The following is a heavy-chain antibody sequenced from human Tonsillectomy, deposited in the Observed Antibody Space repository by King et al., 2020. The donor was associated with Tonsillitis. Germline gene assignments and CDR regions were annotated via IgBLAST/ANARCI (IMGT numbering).Heavy chain of an antibody. CDR3: ARDAGYSSIDY. V-gene: IGHV3-7*04. Sequence: VQLVESGGGLVQPGGNLRLSCAASGFTFSASWMTWVRQAPGKGLEWVATTKPDGSENWYVDSVKGRFTISRDNAKNSLYLQMNSLRAEDTAVYYCARDAGYSSIDYWGQGTLVTVSS. CDR1: GFTFSASW. D-gene: IGHD2-21*01. J-gene: IGHJ4*02. CDR2: TKPDGSEN.